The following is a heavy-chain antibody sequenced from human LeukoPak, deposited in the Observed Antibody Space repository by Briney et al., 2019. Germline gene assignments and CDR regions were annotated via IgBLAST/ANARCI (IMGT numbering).Heavy chain of an antibody. CDR3: TTRLQNHCDY. CDR2: ISDPHSGSET. J-gene: IGHJ4*02. Sequence: PGGSLRLSCAAPGFTFSSNTMNWVRQALGQGLEWVSTISDPHSGSETHYADSVKGRFPISRDDSHTTAYLQMDSLRAEDTAVYYCTTRLQNHCDYWGQGTQVTVSS. D-gene: IGHD5-24*01. V-gene: IGHV3-23*01. CDR1: GFTFSSNT.